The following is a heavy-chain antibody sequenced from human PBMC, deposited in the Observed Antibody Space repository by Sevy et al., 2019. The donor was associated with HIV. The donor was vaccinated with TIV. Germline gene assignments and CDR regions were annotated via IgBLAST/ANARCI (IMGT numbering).Heavy chain of an antibody. CDR2: ISGSGSST. J-gene: IGHJ4*02. Sequence: GGSLRLSCTTSGFTFRIYAMSWVRQAPGNGLDWVSAISGSGSSTYYADSVKGRFTISRDNSKNTLYLQMNSLRAEDTAVFYCAKEGGSHYDTSGSFDDWGQGTRVTVSS. V-gene: IGHV3-23*01. CDR3: AKEGGSHYDTSGSFDD. CDR1: GFTFRIYA. D-gene: IGHD3-22*01.